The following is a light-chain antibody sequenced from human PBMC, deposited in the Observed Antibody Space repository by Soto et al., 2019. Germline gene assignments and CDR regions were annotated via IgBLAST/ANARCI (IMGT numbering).Light chain of an antibody. CDR2: AAS. Sequence: DIQMTQSPSSLSASVGDRVTITCRASQRINNYLNWYQQKVGKAPNLLIYAASSVQSGVPSRFSGSGSGTDFTLTISSLQAEDFGTYYCQQSYSTPYTFGQGTKLEIK. V-gene: IGKV1-39*01. J-gene: IGKJ2*01. CDR1: QRINNY. CDR3: QQSYSTPYT.